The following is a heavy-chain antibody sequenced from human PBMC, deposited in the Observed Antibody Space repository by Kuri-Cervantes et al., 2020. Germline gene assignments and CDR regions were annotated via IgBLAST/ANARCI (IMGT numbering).Heavy chain of an antibody. CDR3: ARHGITGTTGSYWFDP. D-gene: IGHD1-20*01. Sequence: GGSLRLSCKGSGYSFTSYWIGWVRQMPGKGLEWMGIIYPGDSDTRYSPSFQGQVTISADKSIGTAYLQWSSLKASDTAMYYCARHGITGTTGSYWFDPWGQGTLVTVS. CDR2: IYPGDSDT. J-gene: IGHJ5*02. CDR1: GYSFTSYW. V-gene: IGHV5-51*01.